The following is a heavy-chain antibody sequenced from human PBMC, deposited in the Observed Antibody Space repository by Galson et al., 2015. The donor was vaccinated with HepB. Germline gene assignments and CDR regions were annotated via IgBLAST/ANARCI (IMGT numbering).Heavy chain of an antibody. CDR3: ATTIAAAGTGGYYFDY. CDR1: GYTFTGYY. V-gene: IGHV1-2*02. D-gene: IGHD6-13*01. Sequence: CKASGYTFTGYYMHWVRQAPGQGLGWMGWINPNSGGTNYAQKFQGRVTMTRDTSISTAYMELSRLRSDDTAVYYCATTIAAAGTGGYYFDYWGQGTLVTVSS. CDR2: INPNSGGT. J-gene: IGHJ4*02.